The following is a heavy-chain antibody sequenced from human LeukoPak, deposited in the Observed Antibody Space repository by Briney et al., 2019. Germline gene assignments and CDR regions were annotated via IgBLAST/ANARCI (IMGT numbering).Heavy chain of an antibody. CDR1: GGTFSSYA. D-gene: IGHD6-19*01. CDR2: IIPIFGTA. CDR3: AGAVAGTGKYYFDY. Sequence: SVKVSCKASGGTFSSYAISWVRQAPGQGLEWMGGIIPIFGTANYAQKFQGRVTITADESTSTAYMELGSLRSEDTAVYYCAGAVAGTGKYYFDYWGQGTLVTVSS. J-gene: IGHJ4*02. V-gene: IGHV1-69*13.